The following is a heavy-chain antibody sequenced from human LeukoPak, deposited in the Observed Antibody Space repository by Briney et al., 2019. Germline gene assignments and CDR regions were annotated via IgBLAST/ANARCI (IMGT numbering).Heavy chain of an antibody. D-gene: IGHD1-1*01. CDR1: GFIFGDFY. J-gene: IGHJ4*02. V-gene: IGHV3-11*01. CDR3: ARDPEYSDN. CDR2: ITRSGDTI. Sequence: GGSLRLSCAGSGFIFGDFYMNWIRQAPGKGLEWIFFITRSGDTIYYADSVKGRFTVSRDNAKNSLYFQITSLRAEATAVYFCARDPEYSDNWGQGTLVSVSS.